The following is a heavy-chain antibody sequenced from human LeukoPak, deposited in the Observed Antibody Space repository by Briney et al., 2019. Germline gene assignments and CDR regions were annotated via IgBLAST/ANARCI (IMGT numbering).Heavy chain of an antibody. CDR3: AKGGAAAGTSSMPH. D-gene: IGHD6-13*01. CDR1: GFTFDDYA. V-gene: IGHV3-43D*03. J-gene: IGHJ4*02. Sequence: GGSLRLSCAASGFTFDDYAMHWVRQAPGKGLEWVSLISWDGGSTYYADSVKGRFTISRDNSKNSLYLQMNSLRAEDTALYYCAKGGAAAGTSSMPHWGQGTLVTVSS. CDR2: ISWDGGST.